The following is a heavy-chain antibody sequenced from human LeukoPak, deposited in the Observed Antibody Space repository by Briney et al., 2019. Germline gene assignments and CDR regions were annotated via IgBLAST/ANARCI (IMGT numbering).Heavy chain of an antibody. CDR1: GVSITSGSYY. CDR2: VHSSGDV. CDR3: ARGASPKDVVFFDY. V-gene: IGHV4-61*02. J-gene: IGHJ4*02. Sequence: SETLSLTCSVSGVSITSGSYYWGWIRQSAGKGLEWIGRVHSSGDVYHNAAFRSRAAVSGDASKNQFSLQLNSVTAADTAVYYCARGASPKDVVFFDYWSQGALITVSS. D-gene: IGHD2-21*01.